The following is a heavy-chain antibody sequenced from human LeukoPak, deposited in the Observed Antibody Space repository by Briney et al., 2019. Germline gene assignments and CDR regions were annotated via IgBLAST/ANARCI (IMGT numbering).Heavy chain of an antibody. J-gene: IGHJ6*03. Sequence: SETLSLTCTVSGGSISSYYWSWLRQPPGKGLAWMGYIYYSGSTNYNPSLKSRVTISVDTSKNQFSLKLSSMTAADTAVYSCARGIYDFSSGLTYYYYVDVGGKGTTVTVSS. V-gene: IGHV4-59*01. CDR2: IYYSGST. CDR1: GGSISSYY. CDR3: ARGIYDFSSGLTYYYYVDV. D-gene: IGHD3-3*01.